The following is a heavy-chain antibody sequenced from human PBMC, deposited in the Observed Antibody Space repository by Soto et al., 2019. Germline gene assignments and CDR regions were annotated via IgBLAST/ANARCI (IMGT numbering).Heavy chain of an antibody. CDR1: GYSFSNFD. CDR2: VNPKSGST. CDR3: ARPYCDTTSCFTDWFDP. J-gene: IGHJ5*02. D-gene: IGHD2-2*02. V-gene: IGHV1-8*01. Sequence: QVQLVQSGAEVKKPGASVKVSCKASGYSFSNFDINWVRQAAGQGPEWMGWVNPKSGSTDYAQKFRGRVTMTSNTSISTAYMELSALTSEDTAVYYCARPYCDTTSCFTDWFDPWGQGTLVIVSS.